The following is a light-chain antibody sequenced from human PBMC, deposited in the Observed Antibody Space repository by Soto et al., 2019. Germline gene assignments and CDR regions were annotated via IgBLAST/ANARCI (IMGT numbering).Light chain of an antibody. CDR2: WAS. CDR1: QSLLFSSNDKNY. Sequence: DMLVTQSPDSLAVSLGERATIDCKSSQSLLFSSNDKNYLAWYQQKPGQPPRLLISWASTRESGVPDRFIGSGSGRDFTLTISSLQAEDVAVYYCQQYFSTRTFGQGAKV. CDR3: QQYFSTRT. V-gene: IGKV4-1*01. J-gene: IGKJ1*01.